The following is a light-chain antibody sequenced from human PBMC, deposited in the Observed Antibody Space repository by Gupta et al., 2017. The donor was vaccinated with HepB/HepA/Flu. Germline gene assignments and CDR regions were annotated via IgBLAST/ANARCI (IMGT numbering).Light chain of an antibody. V-gene: IGKV1-33*01. J-gene: IGKJ4*01. CDR2: DAS. Sequence: DIQMTQSPSSLSASIRDRVSFTCQASQGISHFLTWYQQKPGKAPRVIIYDASTLQTGVPLRFSGSGSGTHFTFTITSLQPEDVATYYCQQYETFPVTFGGGTRVDIK. CDR3: QQYETFPVT. CDR1: QGISHF.